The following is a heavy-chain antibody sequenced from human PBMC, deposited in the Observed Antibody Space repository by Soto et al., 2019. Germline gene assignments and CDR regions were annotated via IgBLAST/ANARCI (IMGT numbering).Heavy chain of an antibody. CDR3: AKLSMIVVVISYFDY. CDR1: GFTFSSYA. V-gene: IGHV3-23*01. J-gene: IGHJ4*02. D-gene: IGHD3-22*01. CDR2: ISGSGGST. Sequence: EVQLLESGGGLVQPGGSLRLSCAASGFTFSSYAMSWVRQAPGKGLEWVSAISGSGGSTYYADSVKGRFTIYRDNSKNTLYLQMNSLRADDTAVYYCAKLSMIVVVISYFDYWGQGTLVTVSS.